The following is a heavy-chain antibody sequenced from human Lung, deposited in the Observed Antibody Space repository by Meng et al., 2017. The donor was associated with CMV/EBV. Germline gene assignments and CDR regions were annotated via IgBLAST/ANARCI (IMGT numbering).Heavy chain of an antibody. V-gene: IGHV4-34*01. CDR1: GGSFSGHY. D-gene: IGHD2-2*01. CDR3: ATSPDGPAGFDY. CDR2: IYHTGVT. Sequence: SETLSLXCGAYGGSFSGHYRSWIRQSPGKGLEWIGEIYHTGVTNYHPSLKSRVTISLDTSKMQFSLKLTSVTAADTAVYYCATSPDGPAGFDYWGHGVVVTVSS. J-gene: IGHJ4*01.